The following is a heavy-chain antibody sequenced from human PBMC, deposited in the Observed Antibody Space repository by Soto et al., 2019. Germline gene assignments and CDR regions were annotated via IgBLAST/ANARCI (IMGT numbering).Heavy chain of an antibody. J-gene: IGHJ4*02. CDR3: ARSPAMTTVSLDY. Sequence: EVQLVESGGGLVKPGGSLRLSCAASGFTFSSYSMNWVRQAPGKGLEWVSSISSSSSYIYYADSVKGRFTISRDNAKNSLYLQRNSRRAEDTAGYYCARSPAMTTVSLDYGGQGTLVTVSS. CDR1: GFTFSSYS. CDR2: ISSSSSYI. D-gene: IGHD4-17*01. V-gene: IGHV3-21*01.